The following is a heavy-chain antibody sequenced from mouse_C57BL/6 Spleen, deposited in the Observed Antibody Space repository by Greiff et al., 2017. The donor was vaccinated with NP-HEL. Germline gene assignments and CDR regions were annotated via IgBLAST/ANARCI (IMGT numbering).Heavy chain of an antibody. Sequence: EVHLVESGGDLVKPGGSLKLSCAASGFTFSSYGMSWVRQTPDKRLEWVATISSGGSSTYYPASVKGRFSISRDNAKNTLYLQMSSLKSEDTAMYYCARHYYGSSSWYFDVWGTGTTVTVSS. V-gene: IGHV5-6*01. CDR3: ARHYYGSSSWYFDV. CDR1: GFTFSSYG. J-gene: IGHJ1*03. CDR2: ISSGGSST. D-gene: IGHD1-1*01.